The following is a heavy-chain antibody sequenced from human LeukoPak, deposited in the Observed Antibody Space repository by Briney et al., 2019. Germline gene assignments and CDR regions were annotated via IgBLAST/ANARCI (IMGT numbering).Heavy chain of an antibody. V-gene: IGHV4-39*01. CDR3: PSPDETETGTDAFDI. Sequence: SETLSLTCTVSGGSISSSSYYWGWIRQPPGKGLEWIGSIYYSGSTYYNPSLKSRVTISVDTSKNQFSLKLSSVTAADTAVYYCPSPDETETGTDAFDIWGQGTMVTVSS. CDR1: GGSISSSSYY. CDR2: IYYSGST. D-gene: IGHD7-27*01. J-gene: IGHJ3*02.